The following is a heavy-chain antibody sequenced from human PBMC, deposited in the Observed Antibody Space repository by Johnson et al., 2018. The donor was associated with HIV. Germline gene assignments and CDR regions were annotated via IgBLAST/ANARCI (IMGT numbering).Heavy chain of an antibody. J-gene: IGHJ3*02. V-gene: IGHV3-13*01. CDR1: GFTFSSYA. CDR3: ARDRPYYYGSGDAFDI. CDR2: IGTAGDT. Sequence: VQLVESGGELVQPGGSLRLSCAASGFTFSSYAMHWVRQATGKGLEWISAIGTAGDTSYPGSVKGRFTISRENAKNSLYLQMNSLRAEDTAVYYCARDRPYYYGSGDAFDIWGQGTMVTVSS. D-gene: IGHD3-10*01.